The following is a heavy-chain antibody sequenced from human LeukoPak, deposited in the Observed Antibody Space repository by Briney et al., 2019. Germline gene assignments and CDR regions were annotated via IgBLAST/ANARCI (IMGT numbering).Heavy chain of an antibody. D-gene: IGHD6-13*01. V-gene: IGHV3-23*01. CDR2: ISGSGDYT. Sequence: GGSLRLSCAASGFTFSSHGMSWVCQAPGKGLECVSTISGSGDYTYYADSVKGRFTISRDNSKNTLYLQMNSLRAEDTAVYYCAKDLTGEQQLTYFGYWGQGTLVTVSS. CDR1: GFTFSSHG. J-gene: IGHJ4*02. CDR3: AKDLTGEQQLTYFGY.